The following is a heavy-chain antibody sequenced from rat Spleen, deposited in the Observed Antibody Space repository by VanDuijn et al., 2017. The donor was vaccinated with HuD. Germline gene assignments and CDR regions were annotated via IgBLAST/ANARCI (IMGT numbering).Heavy chain of an antibody. Sequence: EVQLVESGGGLVQPGRSLKFSCAASGLTFSNYGMHWIRQAPTKGREWVASISPSGISTYYRDSVKGRFTISRDNAKSILFLQMDSLRSEDTATYYCAAHGARISMMTWGQGTLVTVSS. D-gene: IGHD2-7*01. V-gene: IGHV5-19*01. CDR3: AAHGARISMMT. J-gene: IGHJ3*01. CDR1: GLTFSNYG. CDR2: ISPSGIST.